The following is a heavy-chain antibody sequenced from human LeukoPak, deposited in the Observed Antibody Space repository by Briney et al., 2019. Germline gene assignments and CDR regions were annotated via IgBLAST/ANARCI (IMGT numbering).Heavy chain of an antibody. CDR1: GGTFSSYA. V-gene: IGHV1-69*05. CDR2: IIPIFGTA. D-gene: IGHD6-19*01. CDR3: AIHSSGWGRVY. J-gene: IGHJ4*02. Sequence: ASVKVSCKASGGTFSSYAISWVRQAPGQGLEWMGGIIPIFGTANYAQKFQGRVTITTDESTSTAYMELSSPRSEDTAVYYCAIHSSGWGRVYWGQGTLVTVSS.